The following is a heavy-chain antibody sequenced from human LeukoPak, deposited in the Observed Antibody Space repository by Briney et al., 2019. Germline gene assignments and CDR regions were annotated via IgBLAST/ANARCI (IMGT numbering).Heavy chain of an antibody. CDR1: GGTISSGVHY. CDR2: IYYSGST. Sequence: PSETLSLTCTVSGGTISSGVHYWSWIRQHPGKGLEWIGYIYYSGSTYYNPSLKSRLTMSIDTSKNQFSLKLTSVTAADTAVYYCATRRQVLYHFDNWGQGVLVTVSS. D-gene: IGHD4/OR15-4a*01. CDR3: ATRRQVLYHFDN. V-gene: IGHV4-31*03. J-gene: IGHJ4*02.